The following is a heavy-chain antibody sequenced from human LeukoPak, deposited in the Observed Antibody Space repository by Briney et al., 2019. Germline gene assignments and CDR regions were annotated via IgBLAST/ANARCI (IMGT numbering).Heavy chain of an antibody. J-gene: IGHJ4*02. Sequence: PGGSLRLSCAASGFTFSGYSMNWVRQAPGKGLEWVSYISSSSSPTYYADSVKGRFTISRDNAKNSLYLQMNSLRAEDTAVYYCARGRQGYHFDYWGQGTLVTVSS. V-gene: IGHV3-48*01. CDR1: GFTFSGYS. CDR3: ARGRQGYHFDY. CDR2: ISSSSSPT. D-gene: IGHD2-15*01.